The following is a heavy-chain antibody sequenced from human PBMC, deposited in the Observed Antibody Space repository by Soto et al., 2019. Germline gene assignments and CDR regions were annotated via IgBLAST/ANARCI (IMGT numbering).Heavy chain of an antibody. D-gene: IGHD2-2*01. CDR3: AKEKHDASWTAFGY. J-gene: IGHJ4*02. CDR2: IGRDGIYT. V-gene: IGHV3-43*01. CDR1: GFTFDDFS. Sequence: EVQLVESGGAVVQPGGSLRLSCAASGFTFDDFSMHWVRQAPGKGLEWVSLIGRDGIYTYYADSVKGRFTISRDNSKNSLYLQMNSLRTEDTAFYFCAKEKHDASWTAFGYWGQGTLVTVSS.